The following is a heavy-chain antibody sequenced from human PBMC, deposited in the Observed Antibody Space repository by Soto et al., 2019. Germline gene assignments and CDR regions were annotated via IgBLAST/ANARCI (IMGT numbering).Heavy chain of an antibody. J-gene: IGHJ6*02. Sequence: ASVKVSCKASGYIFTNYAIHWVRQAPGQRLEWVGWINVGTGNTKYSQNFQGRVTITRDTSATTAYMELSSLRSEGTAVYYCARGAGYCSGDCWNDYYYAMDVWGQGTTVTVS. CDR3: ARGAGYCSGDCWNDYYYAMDV. CDR2: INVGTGNT. V-gene: IGHV1-3*01. D-gene: IGHD2-21*02. CDR1: GYIFTNYA.